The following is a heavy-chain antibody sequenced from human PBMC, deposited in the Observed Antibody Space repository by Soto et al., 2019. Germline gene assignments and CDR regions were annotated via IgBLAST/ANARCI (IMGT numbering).Heavy chain of an antibody. CDR2: ISYDGSNK. Sequence: GGSLRLSCAASGFTFSSYGMHWVRQAPGKGLEWVAVISYDGSNKYYADSVKGRFTISRDNSKNTLYLQMNSLRAEDTAVYYCAKGESPRGGADPQKISIDYWGQGTLVTVSS. D-gene: IGHD2-21*01. J-gene: IGHJ4*02. CDR3: AKGESPRGGADPQKISIDY. V-gene: IGHV3-30*18. CDR1: GFTFSSYG.